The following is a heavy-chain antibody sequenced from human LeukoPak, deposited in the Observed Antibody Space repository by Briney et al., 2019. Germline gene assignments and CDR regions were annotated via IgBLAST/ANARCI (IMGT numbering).Heavy chain of an antibody. V-gene: IGHV3-23*01. J-gene: IGHJ4*02. Sequence: GGSLRLSCAASGFTFSSYPMGWVRQVPGKGLECVSAISTSGSDTYYADPVKGRFTISSDNSKNTLYLQMNSLRAEDTAIYYCANGGNPTYLDNWGQGTLVTVSS. CDR2: ISTSGSDT. CDR3: ANGGNPTYLDN. CDR1: GFTFSSYP. D-gene: IGHD4-23*01.